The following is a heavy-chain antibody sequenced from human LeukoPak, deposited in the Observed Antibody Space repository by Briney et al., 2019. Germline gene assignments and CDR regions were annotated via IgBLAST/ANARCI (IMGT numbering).Heavy chain of an antibody. J-gene: IGHJ5*02. CDR2: ISRSGDDT. Sequence: TGGSLRLSCAASGFTFSGYAMSWARQAPGKGLQWVATISRSGDDTCYADSVKGRFTVSRDNSKNTLYVQMNSLRAEDTAIYYCAKAGANWFDPRGQGTLVTVSS. V-gene: IGHV3-23*01. D-gene: IGHD3-10*01. CDR3: AKAGANWFDP. CDR1: GFTFSGYA.